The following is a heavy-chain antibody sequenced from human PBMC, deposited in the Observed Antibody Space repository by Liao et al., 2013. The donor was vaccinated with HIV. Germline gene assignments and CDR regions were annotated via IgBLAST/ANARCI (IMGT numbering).Heavy chain of an antibody. CDR1: GGSISSGSYY. J-gene: IGHJ3*02. V-gene: IGHV4-61*02. D-gene: IGHD3-9*01. CDR3: ATVGTLRRPTGAFDI. CDR2: IYTSGST. Sequence: QVQLQESGPGLVKPSQTLSLTCTVSGGSISSGSYYWSWVRQPAGKGLEWIGRIYTSGSTNYNPSLKSRVTISVDTSKNQFSLKLSSVTAADTAVYYCATVGTLRRPTGAFDIWGQGTSGHRLL.